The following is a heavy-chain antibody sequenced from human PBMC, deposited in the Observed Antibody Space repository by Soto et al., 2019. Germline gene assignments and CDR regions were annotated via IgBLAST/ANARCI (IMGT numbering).Heavy chain of an antibody. CDR1: GDSITSGGYY. V-gene: IGHV4-31*03. D-gene: IGHD3-10*01. Sequence: QVQLQESGPGLVKPSQTLSLTCTISGDSITSGGYYWTWIRQYPGQGLEYIGCIYYSGVTYYNPSLKSRVTVSVDPSTNQFALKLSSVTAADTAMYYCARDLRGRGSGRFDPWGQGTLVTVSS. CDR2: IYYSGVT. CDR3: ARDLRGRGSGRFDP. J-gene: IGHJ5*02.